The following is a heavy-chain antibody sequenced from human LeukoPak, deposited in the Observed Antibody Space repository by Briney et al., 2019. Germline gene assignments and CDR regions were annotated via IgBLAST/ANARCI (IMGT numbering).Heavy chain of an antibody. J-gene: IGHJ4*02. Sequence: GGSLRLSCAASGFTFSSYAMSWVRQAPGKGLEWVSAISGSGGSTYYADSVKGRFTISRDNSKNTLYLQMNSLRAEDTAVYYCAKSDSSGWYGVPYYFDYWGQGTLVTVSS. CDR2: ISGSGGST. D-gene: IGHD6-19*01. V-gene: IGHV3-23*01. CDR3: AKSDSSGWYGVPYYFDY. CDR1: GFTFSSYA.